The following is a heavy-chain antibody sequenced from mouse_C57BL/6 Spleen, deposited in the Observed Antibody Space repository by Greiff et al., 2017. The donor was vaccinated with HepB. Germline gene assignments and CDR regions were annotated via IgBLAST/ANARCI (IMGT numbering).Heavy chain of an antibody. CDR1: GYTFTDYY. D-gene: IGHD1-1*01. V-gene: IGHV1-19*01. CDR3: AREDYGSAWFAY. Sequence: VQLKESGPVLVKPGASVKMSCKASGYTFTDYYMNWVKQSHGKSLEWIGVINPYNGGTSYNQKFKGKATLTVDKSSSTAYMELNSLTSEDSAVYYCAREDYGSAWFAYWGQGTLVTVSA. CDR2: INPYNGGT. J-gene: IGHJ3*01.